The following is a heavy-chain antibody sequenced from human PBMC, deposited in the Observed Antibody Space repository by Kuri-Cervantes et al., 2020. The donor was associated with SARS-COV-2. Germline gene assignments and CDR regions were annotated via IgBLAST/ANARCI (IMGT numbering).Heavy chain of an antibody. V-gene: IGHV1-8*03. J-gene: IGHJ2*01. CDR2: MNPNSGNT. CDR1: GYTFTSYD. D-gene: IGHD2-2*02. Sequence: GGSLRVSCKASGYTFTSYDINWVRQATGQGLEWMGWMNPNSGNTGYAQKFQGRVTITRNTSISTAYMELSSLRSEDTAVYYCARRVVVPAALPSGWYFDLWGRGTLVTVSS. CDR3: ARRVVVPAALPSGWYFDL.